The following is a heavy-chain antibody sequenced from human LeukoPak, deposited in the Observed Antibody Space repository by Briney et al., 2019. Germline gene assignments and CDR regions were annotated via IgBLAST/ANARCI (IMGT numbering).Heavy chain of an antibody. CDR1: GYSFTSYW. J-gene: IGHJ4*02. CDR2: IDPSDSYT. Sequence: GESLRISCKGSGYSFTSYWISWVRQMPGKGLEWMGRIDPSDSYTNYNPSFQGHVTISADKSISTAYLQWSSLKASDTAMYYCARPRAHSRGWYEGEYDYWGQGTLVTVSS. CDR3: ARPRAHSRGWYEGEYDY. V-gene: IGHV5-10-1*01. D-gene: IGHD6-19*01.